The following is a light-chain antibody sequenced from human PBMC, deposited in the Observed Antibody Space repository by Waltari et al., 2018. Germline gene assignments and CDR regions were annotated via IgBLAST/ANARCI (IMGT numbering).Light chain of an antibody. CDR2: GAS. J-gene: IGKJ2*01. CDR3: QQYNSWPPYT. V-gene: IGKV3-15*01. CDR1: QSISNN. Sequence: EIVMTQSPATLSVSPGARATLSCRASQSISNNLAWYQQKPGQAPRLLIYGASTRATGVPARVTGSGSGTEFTLTISSLQSEDSAVYFCQQYNSWPPYTFGQGTKLEIK.